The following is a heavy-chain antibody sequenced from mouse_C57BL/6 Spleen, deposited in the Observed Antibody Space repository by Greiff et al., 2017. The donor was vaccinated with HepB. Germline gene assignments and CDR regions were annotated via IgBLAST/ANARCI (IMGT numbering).Heavy chain of an antibody. D-gene: IGHD1-1*01. CDR3: ARSGVITTVVDY. V-gene: IGHV1-80*01. CDR2: IYPGDGDT. Sequence: VQLVESGAELVKPGASVKISCKASGYAFSSYWMNWVKQRPGKGLEWIGQIYPGDGDTNYNGKFKGKATLTADKSSSTAYMQLSSLTSEDSAVYFCARSGVITTVVDYWGQGTSVTVSS. J-gene: IGHJ4*01. CDR1: GYAFSSYW.